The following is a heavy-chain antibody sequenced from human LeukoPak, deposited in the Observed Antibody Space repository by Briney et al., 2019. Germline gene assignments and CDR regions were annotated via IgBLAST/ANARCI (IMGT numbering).Heavy chain of an antibody. CDR3: AKNVWDRSGWLIEY. V-gene: IGHV3-23*01. D-gene: IGHD6-19*01. Sequence: GGSLRLSCAASGFTFSIYAMSWVRQAPGKGLEWVSSISGTSGNTYYADSVKGRFAISRDNSKDTLYLQMNSLRAEDTAVYYCAKNVWDRSGWLIEYWGQGTRVTVSS. J-gene: IGHJ4*02. CDR2: ISGTSGNT. CDR1: GFTFSIYA.